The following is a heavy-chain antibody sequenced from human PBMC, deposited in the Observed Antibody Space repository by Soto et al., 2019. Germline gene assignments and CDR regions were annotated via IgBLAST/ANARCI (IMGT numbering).Heavy chain of an antibody. J-gene: IGHJ4*02. D-gene: IGHD4-17*01. Sequence: QITLKESGPTLVKPTQTLTLTCTFSGFSLSTSGVCVGWIRQPPGKALEWLALIYWDDDKRYSPSLKSRLTITKDTSKNQVVLTMTNMDPVDTATYYCAHSGDYGDYEGLADYWGQGTLVTVSS. CDR2: IYWDDDK. V-gene: IGHV2-5*02. CDR3: AHSGDYGDYEGLADY. CDR1: GFSLSTSGVC.